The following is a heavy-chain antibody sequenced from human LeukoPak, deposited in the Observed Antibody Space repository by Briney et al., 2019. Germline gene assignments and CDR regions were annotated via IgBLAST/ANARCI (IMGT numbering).Heavy chain of an antibody. D-gene: IGHD5-24*01. CDR3: ARGRRNGYNSGAGY. CDR2: ISAYNGNT. CDR1: GYTFTSYG. V-gene: IGHV1-18*01. Sequence: ASVKVSCKASGYTFTSYGISWVRQAPGQGLEWMGWISAYNGNTNYAQKLQGRVTMTRNTSISTAHMELSSLRSEDTAVYYCARGRRNGYNSGAGYWGQGTLVTVSS. J-gene: IGHJ4*02.